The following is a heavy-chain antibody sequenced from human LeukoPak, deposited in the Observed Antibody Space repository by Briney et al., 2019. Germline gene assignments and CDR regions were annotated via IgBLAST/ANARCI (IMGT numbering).Heavy chain of an antibody. CDR1: GFTFSSYA. CDR3: ARERVRVYDSSGYLKQSGFDP. Sequence: AGGSLRLSCAASGFTFSSYAMHWVRQAPGKGLEWVAVISYDGSNKYYADSVKGRFTISRDNSKNTLYLQMNSLRAEDTAVYYCARERVRVYDSSGYLKQSGFDPWGQGTLVTVSS. D-gene: IGHD3-22*01. CDR2: ISYDGSNK. J-gene: IGHJ5*02. V-gene: IGHV3-30-3*01.